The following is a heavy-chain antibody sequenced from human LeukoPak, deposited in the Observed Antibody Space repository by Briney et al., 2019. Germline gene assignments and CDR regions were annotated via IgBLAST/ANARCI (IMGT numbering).Heavy chain of an antibody. CDR2: INSNSGGT. Sequence: ASVKVSCKASGYTFTGYYIHWVRQAPGQGLEWMGWINSNSGGTNYAPKFQGRVTMARDTSISKAYMELNSLRSDDTAVYYCARAEYGSSWSGFDIWGQGTMVTVSS. D-gene: IGHD6-13*01. J-gene: IGHJ3*02. V-gene: IGHV1-2*02. CDR1: GYTFTGYY. CDR3: ARAEYGSSWSGFDI.